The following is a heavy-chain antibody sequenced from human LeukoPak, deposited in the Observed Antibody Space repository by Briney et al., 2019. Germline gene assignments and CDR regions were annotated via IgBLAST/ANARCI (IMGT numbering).Heavy chain of an antibody. CDR2: ISSSGRII. V-gene: IGHV3-48*03. CDR3: ARERDYGLDY. CDR1: GFTFSSYE. J-gene: IGHJ4*02. Sequence: PGGSLRLSCAASGFTFSSYEMNWVRQAPGKGLEWVSYISSSGRIIYCADSVKGRFTISRDNAKNSLYLQMNSLRAEDTAVYYCARERDYGLDYWGQGTLVTVSS. D-gene: IGHD4-17*01.